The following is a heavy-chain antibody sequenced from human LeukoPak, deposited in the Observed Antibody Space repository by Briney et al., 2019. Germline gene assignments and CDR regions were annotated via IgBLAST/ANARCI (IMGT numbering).Heavy chain of an antibody. CDR3: AKAGADFSIDS. J-gene: IGHJ4*02. D-gene: IGHD2-21*02. CDR2: IKEDGSIK. V-gene: IGHV3-7*01. CDR1: GFTFSSYV. Sequence: GGTLRLSCAASGFTFSSYVMRWVRQAPGKGPEWVASIKEDGSIKYYVDSVKGRFTIFRDNAKNSLYLQMNSLRAEDTAVYYCAKAGADFSIDSWGQGTLVTVSS.